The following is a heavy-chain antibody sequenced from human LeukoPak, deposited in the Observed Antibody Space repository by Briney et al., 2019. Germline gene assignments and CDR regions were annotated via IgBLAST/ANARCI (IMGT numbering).Heavy chain of an antibody. CDR3: ARSRWLLGFDY. J-gene: IGHJ4*02. CDR1: GGSISSSSYY. CDR2: IYYSGST. V-gene: IGHV4-39*07. Sequence: SETLSLTCTVSGGSISSSSYYWGWIRQPPGKGLEWIGSIYYSGSTNYNPSLKSRVTISVDTSKNQFSLKLSSVTAADTAVYYCARSRWLLGFDYWGQGTLVTVSS. D-gene: IGHD5-24*01.